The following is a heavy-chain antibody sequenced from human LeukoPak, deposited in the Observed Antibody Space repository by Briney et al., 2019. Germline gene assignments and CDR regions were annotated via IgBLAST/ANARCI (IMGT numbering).Heavy chain of an antibody. V-gene: IGHV3-7*01. CDR3: VKGGCVHLLDY. Sequence: PGGSLRLSCAASGFTFRSYWMTWVRPAPGRGLEWVANIKHDGSDQYYVDSLKGRFTISRDNAQSSLYLQMSSLRDEDTAVYYCVKGGCVHLLDYWGQGTLVTVSS. CDR1: GFTFRSYW. J-gene: IGHJ4*02. D-gene: IGHD1-1*01. CDR2: IKHDGSDQ.